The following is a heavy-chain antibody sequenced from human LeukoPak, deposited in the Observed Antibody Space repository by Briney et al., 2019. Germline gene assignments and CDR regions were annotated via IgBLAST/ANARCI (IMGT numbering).Heavy chain of an antibody. J-gene: IGHJ6*04. D-gene: IGHD3-10*01. CDR3: ARDAHGSGSYYTYGMDV. CDR1: GYSFTSYG. Sequence: GESLKISCKGSGYSFTSYGIGWVRQMPGKGLEWMGIIYPGDSDTRYSPSFQGQVTISADKSISTAYLQWSSLKASDTAMYYCARDAHGSGSYYTYGMDVWGKGTTVTVSS. CDR2: IYPGDSDT. V-gene: IGHV5-51*01.